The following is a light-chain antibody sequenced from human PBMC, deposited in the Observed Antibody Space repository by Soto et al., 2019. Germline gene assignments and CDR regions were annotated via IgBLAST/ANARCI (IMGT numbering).Light chain of an antibody. J-gene: IGKJ1*01. CDR2: GAS. CDR3: QQYDGWPPRT. Sequence: EIVMTQSPATLSVSPGERATLSCTASQSVTTNLAWYQQKPGQAPRLLIYGASTRSTGIPARFSGSGSGTEFTLTISSLQSEDFAVYYCQQYDGWPPRTFGPGTKV. CDR1: QSVTTN. V-gene: IGKV3-15*01.